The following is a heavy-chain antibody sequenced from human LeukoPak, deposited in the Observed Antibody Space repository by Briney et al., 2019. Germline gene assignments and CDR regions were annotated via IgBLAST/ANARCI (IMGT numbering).Heavy chain of an antibody. D-gene: IGHD3-9*01. CDR1: GFTFSSYA. CDR3: ARQDYDILTGYYSGFDY. V-gene: IGHV3-30-3*01. J-gene: IGHJ4*02. Sequence: GRSLRLSCAASGFTFSSYAMHWVRQAPGKGLEWVAVISYDGSNKYYADSVKGRFTISRDNSKNTLYLQMNSLRAEDTAVYYCARQDYDILTGYYSGFDYWGQGTLVTVSS. CDR2: ISYDGSNK.